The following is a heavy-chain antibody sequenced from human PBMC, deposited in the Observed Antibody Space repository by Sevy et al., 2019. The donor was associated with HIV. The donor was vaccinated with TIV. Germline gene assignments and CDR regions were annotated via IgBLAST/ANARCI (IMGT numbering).Heavy chain of an antibody. D-gene: IGHD3-22*01. CDR3: ATTKDYYDSSGSPFDY. CDR2: FEPEDAET. CDR1: GYTLSQLS. J-gene: IGHJ4*02. V-gene: IGHV1-24*01. Sequence: ASVKVSCKVSGYTLSQLSLHWVRQVPGKGLEWMGSFEPEDAETIYAQKFQGRVTMTEDRSTDTAYMELSSLRSEDTAVYFCATTKDYYDSSGSPFDYWGQGTLVTVSS.